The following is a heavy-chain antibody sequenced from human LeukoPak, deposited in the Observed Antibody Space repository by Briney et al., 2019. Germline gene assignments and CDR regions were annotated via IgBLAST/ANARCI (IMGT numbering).Heavy chain of an antibody. CDR1: GYTFTSYA. CDR3: ARDWYDILTGYYYPGDY. V-gene: IGHV7-4-1*02. D-gene: IGHD3-9*01. CDR2: INTNTGNP. J-gene: IGHJ4*02. Sequence: ASVKVSCKASGYTFTSYAMNWVRQAPGQGLEWMGWINTNTGNPTYAQGFTGRFVFSLDTSVSTAYLQISSLKAEDTAVYYCARDWYDILTGYYYPGDYWGQGTLVTVSS.